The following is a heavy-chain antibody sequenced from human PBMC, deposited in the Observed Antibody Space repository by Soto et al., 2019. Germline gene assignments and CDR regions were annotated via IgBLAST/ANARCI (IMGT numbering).Heavy chain of an antibody. CDR1: GGTFSSYA. Sequence: SVKVSCKASGGTFSSYAISWVRQAPGQGLEWMGGIIPIFGTANYAQKFQGRVTITADESTSTAYMELSSLRSEDTAVYYCARSLNILTGPTKRGGWFDPWGQGTLVTVSS. J-gene: IGHJ5*02. CDR2: IIPIFGTA. D-gene: IGHD3-9*01. CDR3: ARSLNILTGPTKRGGWFDP. V-gene: IGHV1-69*13.